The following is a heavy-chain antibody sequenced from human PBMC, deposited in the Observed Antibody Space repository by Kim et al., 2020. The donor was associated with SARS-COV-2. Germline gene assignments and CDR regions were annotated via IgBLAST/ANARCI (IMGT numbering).Heavy chain of an antibody. V-gene: IGHV4-34*10. CDR3: ARGYYDTTGYFDY. D-gene: IGHD3-22*01. Sequence: SNPPRQKRSTISVDTPKNQFYLKRSSVTAADTAVYYCARGYYDTTGYFDYWGQGTLVTVSS. J-gene: IGHJ4*02.